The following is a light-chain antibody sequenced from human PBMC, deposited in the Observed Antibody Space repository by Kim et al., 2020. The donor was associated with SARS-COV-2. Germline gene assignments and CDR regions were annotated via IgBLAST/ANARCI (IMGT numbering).Light chain of an antibody. CDR1: QDIGKW. CDR2: GAS. Sequence: AAVGDIVTITCRASQDIGKWLAWYQQKPGKAPKLLINGASNLQSGVPSRFSGSGSGTEYTLTISSLEPEDFATFYCQQADSFPLTFGGGTKVDIK. CDR3: QQADSFPLT. J-gene: IGKJ4*01. V-gene: IGKV1D-12*01.